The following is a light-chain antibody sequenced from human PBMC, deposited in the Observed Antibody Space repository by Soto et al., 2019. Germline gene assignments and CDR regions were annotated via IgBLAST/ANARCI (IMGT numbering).Light chain of an antibody. J-gene: IGLJ3*02. Sequence: QSVLTQPPSVSGAPGKRVTISCTGSSSNIGAGYDVHWYHQLPGTAPKLLIYGNNNRPSGVPDRFSGSRSGTSASLAITGLQAEDEADYYCQSYDSSLSVWVFGGGTQLSVL. V-gene: IGLV1-40*01. CDR2: GNN. CDR3: QSYDSSLSVWV. CDR1: SSNIGAGYD.